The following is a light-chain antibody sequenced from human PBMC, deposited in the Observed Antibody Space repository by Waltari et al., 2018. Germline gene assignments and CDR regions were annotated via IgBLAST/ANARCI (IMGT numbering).Light chain of an antibody. V-gene: IGLV2-11*01. CDR2: DVT. CDR3: CSYAGSYTHVV. J-gene: IGLJ2*01. CDR1: SSDVVGYDY. Sequence: QSALTQPRSVSGSPGQSVTISCTGPSSDVVGYDYVSWYQHHPGKAPKLMICDVTKRPSGVPDRFSGSKSGNTASLTISGLQAEDEADYYCCSYAGSYTHVVFGGGTKLTVL.